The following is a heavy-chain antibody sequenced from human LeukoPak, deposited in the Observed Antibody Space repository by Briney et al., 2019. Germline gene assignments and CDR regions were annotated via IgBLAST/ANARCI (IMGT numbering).Heavy chain of an antibody. CDR1: GGSINNYY. V-gene: IGHV4-4*07. CDR2: IYTRGST. D-gene: IGHD2-15*01. Sequence: SETLSLTSTVSGGSINNYYWSWIRQPAGKGLEWIGRIYTRGSTNYNPCLKSRVTMSVDTSKNQFSLKLSSVTAADTAVYYCARGRYCSADICSGGDAFDIWGQGTMVSVSS. J-gene: IGHJ3*02. CDR3: ARGRYCSADICSGGDAFDI.